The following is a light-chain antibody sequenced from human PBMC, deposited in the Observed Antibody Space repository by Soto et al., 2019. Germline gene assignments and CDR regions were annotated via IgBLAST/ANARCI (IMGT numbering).Light chain of an antibody. Sequence: DIQMTQSPSSLSASVGDRVTITCRASQGIGNYLAWYQQKPGKVPKLLIYAASTLQSGLPSRFSGSGSGTDFTLTISSLQPEDVATYYCQKYNSAPLTFGGGTKVEIK. CDR2: AAS. V-gene: IGKV1-27*01. J-gene: IGKJ4*01. CDR3: QKYNSAPLT. CDR1: QGIGNY.